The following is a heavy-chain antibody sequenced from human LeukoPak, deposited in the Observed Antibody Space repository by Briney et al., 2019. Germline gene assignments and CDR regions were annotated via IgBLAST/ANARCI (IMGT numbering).Heavy chain of an antibody. D-gene: IGHD4-17*01. CDR1: GYTFSTYW. CDR2: INEDGSST. V-gene: IGHV3-74*01. Sequence: GGSLRLSCAASGYTFSTYWMHWVRQGPGKGLVWVSRINEDGSSTSYAESVRGRFTISRDNAKNTLYLQMNSLRAEDAAVYYCAKRSVTNWFDPWGQGTLVTVSS. J-gene: IGHJ5*02. CDR3: AKRSVTNWFDP.